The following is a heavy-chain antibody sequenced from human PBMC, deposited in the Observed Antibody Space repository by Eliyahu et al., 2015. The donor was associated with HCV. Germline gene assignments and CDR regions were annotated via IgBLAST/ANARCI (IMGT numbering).Heavy chain of an antibody. D-gene: IGHD6-19*01. Sequence: QVQLQESGPGLVKPSETLSLTCTXPGGSISSXXWXWXRQPPGKGLEWIGYXHHSGSTNHNPSLKSRVTISLDTSKNQFSLKLSSVTAADTAVYYCASGGGGIAVAGTGGWFDPWGQGTLVTVSS. J-gene: IGHJ5*02. V-gene: IGHV4-59*01. CDR1: GGSISSXX. CDR2: XHHSGST. CDR3: ASGGGGIAVAGTGGWFDP.